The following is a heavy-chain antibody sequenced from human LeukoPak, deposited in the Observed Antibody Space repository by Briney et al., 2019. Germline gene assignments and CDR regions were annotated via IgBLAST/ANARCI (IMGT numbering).Heavy chain of an antibody. V-gene: IGHV1-18*01. J-gene: IGHJ4*02. D-gene: IGHD2-15*01. Sequence: ASVKVSCKPSGYTFTSYGISWVRQAPGQGLEWMGWISAYNGNTNYAQKLQGRVTMTTDTSTSTAYMELRSLRSDDTAVYYCAKDGGYCSGGSCYDFDYWGQGTLVTVSS. CDR3: AKDGGYCSGGSCYDFDY. CDR2: ISAYNGNT. CDR1: GYTFTSYG.